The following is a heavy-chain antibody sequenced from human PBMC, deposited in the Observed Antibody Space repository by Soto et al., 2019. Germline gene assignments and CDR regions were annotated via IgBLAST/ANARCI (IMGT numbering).Heavy chain of an antibody. J-gene: IGHJ1*01. CDR1: DDSLSSTSYY. D-gene: IGHD2-2*01. CDR3: GRGGDAHKMGRH. V-gene: IGHV4-61*01. Sequence: QVQLQESGPGLVKPSETLSLICSVSDDSLSSTSYYWSWIRQPPGKGLEWIGFVHFSGSIHYNASLKSRATTSVDTSRKQISLKMTSLTAADTAVYFGGRGGDAHKMGRHWGQGTLVTVSS. CDR2: VHFSGSI.